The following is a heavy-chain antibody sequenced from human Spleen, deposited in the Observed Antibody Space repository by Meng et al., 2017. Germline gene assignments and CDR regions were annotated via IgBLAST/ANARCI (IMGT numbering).Heavy chain of an antibody. CDR2: IYHSGSV. CDR1: GGCFSSGNW. CDR3: ARVEQWEENYFDY. J-gene: IGHJ4*02. D-gene: IGHD1-26*01. Sequence: VQLQESGPGLVMPSGTLSLTCAVSGGCFSSGNWWSWVRQPPGKGLEWIGEIYHSGSVNYNPSLKSRVTMSVDKSKNQFSLKLSSVTAADTAVYFCARVEQWEENYFDYWGQGTLVTVSS. V-gene: IGHV4-4*02.